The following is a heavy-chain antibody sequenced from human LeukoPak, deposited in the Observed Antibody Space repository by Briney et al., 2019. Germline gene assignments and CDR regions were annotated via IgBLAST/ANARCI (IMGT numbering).Heavy chain of an antibody. D-gene: IGHD1-1*01. CDR1: GGSFSGSY. J-gene: IGHJ3*02. V-gene: IGHV4-34*01. Sequence: SETLSLTCAVYGGSFSGSYWSWIRQSPGKGLEWIGEVIHSGSTTYNPSLKSRVTISIDTSKNQFSLKLSSVTAADTAVYYCARGGGDWNDAYQNGFDIWDQGTMGTVSS. CDR3: ARGGGDWNDAYQNGFDI. CDR2: VIHSGST.